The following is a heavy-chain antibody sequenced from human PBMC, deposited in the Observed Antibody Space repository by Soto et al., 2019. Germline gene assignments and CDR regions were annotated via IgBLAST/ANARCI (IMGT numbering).Heavy chain of an antibody. D-gene: IGHD6-6*01. CDR3: AREEQLPRSPMDV. J-gene: IGHJ6*03. CDR1: GYTFTSYG. V-gene: IGHV1-18*01. Sequence: ASVKVSCKASGYTFTSYGISWVRQAPGQGLEWMGLISAYNGNTNYAQKLQGIVTMTSDTSTSTAYMELRSLRSDDTAVYYCAREEQLPRSPMDVWGKGTTVTVSS. CDR2: ISAYNGNT.